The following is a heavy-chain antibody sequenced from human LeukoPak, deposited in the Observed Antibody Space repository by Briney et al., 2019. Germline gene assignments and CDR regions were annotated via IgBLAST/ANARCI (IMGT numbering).Heavy chain of an antibody. CDR1: GGSISSYH. V-gene: IGHV4-59*08. Sequence: SETLSLTCTVSGGSISSYHWSWIRQPPGKRLEWIGFISYSGSTNSNPSLKSRVTISVDTSKNQFSLKLSSVTAADTAVYYCARASGTYYERYFDLWGRGTLVTVSS. CDR2: ISYSGST. J-gene: IGHJ2*01. CDR3: ARASGTYYERYFDL. D-gene: IGHD1-26*01.